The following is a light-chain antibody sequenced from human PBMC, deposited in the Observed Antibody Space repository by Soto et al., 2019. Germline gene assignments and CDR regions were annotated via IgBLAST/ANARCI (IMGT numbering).Light chain of an antibody. CDR2: GAS. CDR3: YQYDSSPWT. J-gene: IGKJ1*01. CDR1: QSVSSSY. Sequence: EIVLTQSPGTLSLSRGERATLSCRASQSVSSSYLAWYQQKPGQAPRLLIYGASSRATGIPDRFSGSGSGTDFTLTISRLEPEDFAVYFCYQYDSSPWTFGQGTKVDIK. V-gene: IGKV3-20*01.